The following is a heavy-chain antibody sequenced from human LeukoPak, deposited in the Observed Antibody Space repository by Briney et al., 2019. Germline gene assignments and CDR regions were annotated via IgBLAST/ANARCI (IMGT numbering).Heavy chain of an antibody. CDR3: AKERSSGWPFDY. D-gene: IGHD6-19*01. CDR2: ILPGGGDT. J-gene: IGHJ4*02. CDR1: GFTFSSYA. Sequence: GGSLRLSCAASGFTFSSYAMTWVRQAPGKGLEWVSTILPGGGDTYYADSVKGRFTISRDNSKNTVYLQMNSLRADDTAVYYCAKERSSGWPFDYWGQGTLVTVSS. V-gene: IGHV3-23*01.